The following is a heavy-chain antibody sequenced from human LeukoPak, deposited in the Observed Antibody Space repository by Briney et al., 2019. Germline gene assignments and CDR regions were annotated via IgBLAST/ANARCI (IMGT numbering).Heavy chain of an antibody. V-gene: IGHV1-2*02. D-gene: IGHD3-3*01. CDR2: INPNSGGT. CDR1: GYTFTGYY. J-gene: IGHJ1*01. Sequence: GASVKVSCKASGYTFTGYYMHWARQAPGQGLEWMGWINPNSGGTNYAQKFQGRVTMTRDASISTAYMELSRLRSDDTAVYYCARPIYDFWSGYSKGYFQHWGQGTLVTVSS. CDR3: ARPIYDFWSGYSKGYFQH.